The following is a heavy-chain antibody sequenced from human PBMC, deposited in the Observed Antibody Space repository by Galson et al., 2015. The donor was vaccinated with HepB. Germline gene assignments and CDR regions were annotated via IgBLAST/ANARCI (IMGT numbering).Heavy chain of an antibody. D-gene: IGHD2-15*01. CDR1: GYTFTSYY. Sequence: SVTVSCKASGYTFTSYYMHWVRQAPGQGLEWMRIINPSGGSTSYAQKFQGRVTMTRDTSTSTVYMELSSLRSEDTAVYYCASGGYCSGGSCSSFDYWGQGTLVTVSS. CDR2: INPSGGST. J-gene: IGHJ4*02. CDR3: ASGGYCSGGSCSSFDY. V-gene: IGHV1-46*01.